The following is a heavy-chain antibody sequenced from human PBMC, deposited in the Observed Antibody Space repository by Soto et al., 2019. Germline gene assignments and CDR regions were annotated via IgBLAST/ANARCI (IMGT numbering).Heavy chain of an antibody. CDR2: IIPIVGTA. V-gene: IGHV1-69*01. CDR3: WVLVSSASRGLYYYGMDV. D-gene: IGHD6-6*01. CDR1: GVTFSSYA. J-gene: IGHJ6*02. Sequence: QVQLVQSGAEVKKPGSSVKVSCKASGVTFSSYAISWVRQAPGQGLEWMGVIIPIVGTANYAQKYQGRVTITTDESTSTDDLELRRLRPEDTAVYYCWVLVSSASRGLYYYGMDVWGQGTTVTVSS.